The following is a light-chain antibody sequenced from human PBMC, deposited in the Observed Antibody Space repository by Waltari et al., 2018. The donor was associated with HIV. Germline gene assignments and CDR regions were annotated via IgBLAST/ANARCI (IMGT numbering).Light chain of an antibody. CDR2: GDS. CDR3: QVWDSGSDHYV. Sequence: SYVLTQPPSVSVATGQTARITCGGNNIGSKRVHWYQQKPGQAPVLVVYGDSARPSGLPERFSGSNSGNTATLTISRVEAGDEADYYCQVWDSGSDHYVFGTGTKVTVL. CDR1: NIGSKR. J-gene: IGLJ1*01. V-gene: IGLV3-21*02.